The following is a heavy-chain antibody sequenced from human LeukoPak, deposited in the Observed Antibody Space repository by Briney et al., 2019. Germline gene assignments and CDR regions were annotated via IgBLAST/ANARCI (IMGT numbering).Heavy chain of an antibody. CDR2: IYTSGST. D-gene: IGHD6-13*01. Sequence: PSETLSLTCTVSGGSISSYYWSWIRQPAGKGLEWIGRIYTSGSTNYNPSLKSRVTMSVDTSKNQFSLKLSSVTAADTAVYYCARDRDSSSWYYYYYMDVWGKGTTVTISS. J-gene: IGHJ6*03. CDR3: ARDRDSSSWYYYYYMDV. V-gene: IGHV4-4*07. CDR1: GGSISSYY.